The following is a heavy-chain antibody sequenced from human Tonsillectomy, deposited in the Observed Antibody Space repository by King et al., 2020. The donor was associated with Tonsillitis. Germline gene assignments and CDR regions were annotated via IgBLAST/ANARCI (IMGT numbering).Heavy chain of an antibody. J-gene: IGHJ4*02. CDR1: GYTFTSYY. CDR2: INPSGGRT. D-gene: IGHD3-10*01. V-gene: IGHV1-46*01. CDR3: ARSYGSGTYYNDGNYFDY. Sequence: VQLVQSGAEVKKPGASVRVSCKASGYTFTSYYMHCVRQAPGQGLEWMGIINPSGGRTTYAQKFQGRVTMTRDTSTSTVYMELSSLRSGDTAVYYCARSYGSGTYYNDGNYFDYWGQGTLVTVSS.